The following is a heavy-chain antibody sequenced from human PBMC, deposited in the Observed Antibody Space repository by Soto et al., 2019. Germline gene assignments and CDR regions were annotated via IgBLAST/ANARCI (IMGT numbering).Heavy chain of an antibody. V-gene: IGHV4-4*02. D-gene: IGHD1-26*01. CDR3: ATLPPRVVASLLPIPT. CDR1: GGSISSSNW. J-gene: IGHJ5*02. Sequence: VQLRQSGPGLVKPSGTLSLTCAVSGGSISSSNWWTWVRQAPGKGLEWIGEIYHSGNTYYNPSLQGRVTIAVXXXNXXFSLKLNSVTAADPAVYYCATLPPRVVASLLPIPTWGQGTLVTVSS. CDR2: IYHSGNT.